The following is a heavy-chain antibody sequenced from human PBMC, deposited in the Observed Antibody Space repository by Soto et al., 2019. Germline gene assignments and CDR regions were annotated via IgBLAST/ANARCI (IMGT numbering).Heavy chain of an antibody. CDR3: AREAVAGNYYYGMDV. CDR2: IYYSGST. J-gene: IGHJ6*02. CDR1: GGSVSSGSYY. D-gene: IGHD6-19*01. Sequence: SETLSLTCTVSGGSVSSGSYYWSWIRQPPGKGLEWIGYIYYSGSTNYNPSLKSRVTISVDTSKNQFSLKLSSVTAADTAVYYCAREAVAGNYYYGMDVWGQGTTVTVSS. V-gene: IGHV4-61*01.